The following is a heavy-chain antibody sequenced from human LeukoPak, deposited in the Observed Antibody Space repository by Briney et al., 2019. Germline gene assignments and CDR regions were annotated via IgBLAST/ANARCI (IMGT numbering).Heavy chain of an antibody. D-gene: IGHD1-14*01. Sequence: GGSLRLSCAASGFTFSNYGMYWVRQAPGKGLEWVAVIWSDGTNRLHADSVKGRFTISRDNSKNTLYPQMNSLTPEDTAVYYCVPAFKREAPPPGFDFWGQGTLVTVSS. J-gene: IGHJ4*02. V-gene: IGHV3-30*02. CDR3: VPAFKREAPPPGFDF. CDR1: GFTFSNYG. CDR2: IWSDGTNR.